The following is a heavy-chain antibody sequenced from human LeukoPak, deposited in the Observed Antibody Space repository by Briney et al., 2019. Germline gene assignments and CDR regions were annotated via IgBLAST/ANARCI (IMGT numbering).Heavy chain of an antibody. V-gene: IGHV4-59*08. CDR1: GGSIGTYY. CDR2: IYVTGT. J-gene: IGHJ6*03. CDR3: ARHIGGGIEDMDV. D-gene: IGHD3-16*02. Sequence: PSETLSLTCTVSGGSIGTYYWSWVRQSPGTGLEWVGYIYVTGTRYNPYLQSRVTISVDRSRNQFFLKMTSVTAADTAVYYCARHIGGGIEDMDVWGRGTKVTVSS.